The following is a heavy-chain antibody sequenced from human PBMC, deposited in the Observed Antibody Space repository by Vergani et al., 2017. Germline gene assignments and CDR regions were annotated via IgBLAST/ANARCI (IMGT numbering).Heavy chain of an antibody. Sequence: QVQLVESGGGVVQPGRSLRLSCAASGFTFSSYGMHWVRQAPGKGLEWVAVISYDGSNKYYADSVKGRFTISRDNSKNTLYLQMNSLRAEDTAVYYCAKGRVKNSSGYYSETASWFDPWGQGTLVTVSS. CDR1: GFTFSSYG. V-gene: IGHV3-30*18. CDR3: AKGRVKNSSGYYSETASWFDP. CDR2: ISYDGSNK. D-gene: IGHD3-22*01. J-gene: IGHJ5*02.